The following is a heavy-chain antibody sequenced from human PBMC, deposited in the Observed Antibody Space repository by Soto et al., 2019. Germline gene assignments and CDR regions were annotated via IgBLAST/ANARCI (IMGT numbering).Heavy chain of an antibody. D-gene: IGHD3-22*01. CDR1: GFTFDDYA. V-gene: IGHV3-9*01. CDR3: AKDRYYDSSGYFDY. Sequence: EVQLVVSGGGLVQPGRSLRLSCAASGFTFDDYAMHWVRQAPGKGLEWVSGISWNSGSIGYADSVKGRFTISRDNAKNSLYLQMNSLRAEDTALYYCAKDRYYDSSGYFDYWGQGTLVTVSS. J-gene: IGHJ4*02. CDR2: ISWNSGSI.